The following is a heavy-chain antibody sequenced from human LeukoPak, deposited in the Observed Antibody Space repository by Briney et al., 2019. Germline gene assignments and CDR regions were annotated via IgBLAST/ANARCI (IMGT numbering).Heavy chain of an antibody. D-gene: IGHD5-12*01. J-gene: IGHJ4*02. CDR3: ARLVAAIGLDY. Sequence: GGSLRLSCAASASNFSSSSMNWIRHPPGRGLEVWVSVINSGGSTYYADSVKGRFTISRDNSKNTLYLQMNSLRGEDTAVYYCARLVAAIGLDYWGQGTLVTVSA. V-gene: IGHV3-53*01. CDR2: INSGGST. CDR1: ASNFSSSS.